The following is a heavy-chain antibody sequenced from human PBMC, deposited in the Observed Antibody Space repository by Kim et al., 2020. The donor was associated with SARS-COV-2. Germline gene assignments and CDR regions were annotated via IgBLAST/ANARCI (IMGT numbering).Heavy chain of an antibody. J-gene: IGHJ5*02. Sequence: KGRFTISRDNAKNSLYLQMNSLRAEDTAVYYCARDHAGHYGSGAIWWFDPWGQGTLVTVSS. CDR3: ARDHAGHYGSGAIWWFDP. V-gene: IGHV3-11*06. D-gene: IGHD3-10*01.